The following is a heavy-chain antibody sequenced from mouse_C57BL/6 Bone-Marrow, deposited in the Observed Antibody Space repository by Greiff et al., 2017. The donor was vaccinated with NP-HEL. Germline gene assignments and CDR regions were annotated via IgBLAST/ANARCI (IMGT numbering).Heavy chain of an antibody. Sequence: EVKVVESEGGLVQPGSSMKLSCTASGFTFSDYYMAWVRQVPEKGLEWVANINYDGSSTYYLDSLKSRFIISRDNAKNILYLQMRSLKYEDTATYDCAREGGLRRRTYAMDYWGQGTAVTVSS. CDR1: GFTFSDYY. CDR3: AREGGLRRRTYAMDY. D-gene: IGHD2-4*01. J-gene: IGHJ4*01. CDR2: INYDGSST. V-gene: IGHV5-16*01.